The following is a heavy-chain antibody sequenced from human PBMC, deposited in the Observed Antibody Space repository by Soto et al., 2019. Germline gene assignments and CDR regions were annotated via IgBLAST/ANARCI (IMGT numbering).Heavy chain of an antibody. CDR2: IYYSGST. Sequence: SETLSLTCTVSGGSISSSSYYWGWIRQPPGKGLEWIGSIYYSGSTYYNPSLKSRVTISVDTSKNQFSLKLSSVTAADTAVYYCASRSIFGVVNGDFRHNTTQEDWGQGTLVTVSS. CDR1: GGSISSSSYY. CDR3: ASRSIFGVVNGDFRHNTTQED. V-gene: IGHV4-39*01. J-gene: IGHJ4*02. D-gene: IGHD3-3*01.